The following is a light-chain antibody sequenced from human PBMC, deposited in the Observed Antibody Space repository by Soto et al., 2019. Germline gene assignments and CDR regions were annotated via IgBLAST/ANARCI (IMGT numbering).Light chain of an antibody. CDR2: DVT. J-gene: IGLJ2*01. CDR3: SSYTTISGWVV. V-gene: IGLV2-14*03. CDR1: SSDIGGYKY. Sequence: QSVLTQPASVSGSPGQSITISCTGTSSDIGGYKYVSWYQHHPGKAPQLMIYDVTNRPSGVSNRFSGSKSGNTASLTISGLQAGDEADYYCSSYTTISGWVVFGGVTKLTVL.